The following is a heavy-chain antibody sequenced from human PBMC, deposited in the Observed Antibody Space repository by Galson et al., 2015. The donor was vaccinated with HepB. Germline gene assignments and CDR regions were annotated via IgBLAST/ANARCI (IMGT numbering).Heavy chain of an antibody. CDR1: GYSFTSYW. CDR3: ASGDCSSGSCYFDY. Sequence: QSGAAVKKPVESLRISCKGSGYSFTSYWISWVRQMPGKGLEWMGRIDPSDSYTNYSPSFQGHVTISADKSISTAYLQLSSLKAADTAMYYCASGDCSSGSCYFDYWGQGTLVTVSS. CDR2: IDPSDSYT. V-gene: IGHV5-10-1*01. D-gene: IGHD2-15*01. J-gene: IGHJ4*02.